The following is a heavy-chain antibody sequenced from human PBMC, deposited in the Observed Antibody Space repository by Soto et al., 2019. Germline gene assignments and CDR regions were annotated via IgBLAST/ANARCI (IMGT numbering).Heavy chain of an antibody. V-gene: IGHV3-23*01. CDR1: GFTFSSYA. CDR2: VSGSGGNT. Sequence: LRLSCAASGFTFSSYAMSWVRQDPGKGLEWVSTVSGSGGNTYYADSVKGRFTISRDNSEYTLYLQMISLRAEDMAIYYCAKGPHSSGWHYFDYWGQGTLVTVSS. CDR3: AKGPHSSGWHYFDY. D-gene: IGHD6-19*01. J-gene: IGHJ4*02.